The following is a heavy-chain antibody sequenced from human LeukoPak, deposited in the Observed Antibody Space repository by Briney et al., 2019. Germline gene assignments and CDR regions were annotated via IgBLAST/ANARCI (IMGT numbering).Heavy chain of an antibody. CDR1: GGTFSSYA. CDR3: ARLLAAAGHSHDY. Sequence: GSSVKVSCKXSGGTFSSYAISWVRQAPGQGLEWMGRIIPIFGTANYSQKFQGRVTITTDESTSTAYMELSSLRSEDTAVYYCARLLAAAGHSHDYWGQGTLVTVSS. J-gene: IGHJ4*02. CDR2: IIPIFGTA. V-gene: IGHV1-69*05. D-gene: IGHD6-13*01.